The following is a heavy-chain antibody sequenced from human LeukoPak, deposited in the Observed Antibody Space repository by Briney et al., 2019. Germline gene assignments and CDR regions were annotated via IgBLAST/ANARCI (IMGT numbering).Heavy chain of an antibody. CDR3: AREYSYGQNLDY. Sequence: ASVKVSCKASGNTFTGYYMHWVRQAPGQGLEWMGWINPNSGGTNYAQKFQGRVTMTRDTSISTAYMELSRLRSDDTAVYYCAREYSYGQNLDYWGQGTLVTVSS. CDR2: INPNSGGT. J-gene: IGHJ4*02. D-gene: IGHD5-18*01. CDR1: GNTFTGYY. V-gene: IGHV1-2*02.